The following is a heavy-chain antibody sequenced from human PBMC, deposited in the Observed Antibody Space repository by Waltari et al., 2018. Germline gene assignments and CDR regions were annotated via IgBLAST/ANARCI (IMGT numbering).Heavy chain of an antibody. CDR1: GGTFSSYG. V-gene: IGHV1-69*13. CDR2: ISPIFGAE. J-gene: IGHJ5*02. CDR3: AKSEAQVRRGWFDP. Sequence: QVHLVQSGAEVKKPGSSVKVSCNVSGGTFSSYGLSWVRQAPGQGLEWMGRISPIFGAENYAQKFQGRVTVTADESTRTTYMELTSLNSEDTALYYCAKSEAQVRRGWFDPWGQGTLVTVSS. D-gene: IGHD3-3*01.